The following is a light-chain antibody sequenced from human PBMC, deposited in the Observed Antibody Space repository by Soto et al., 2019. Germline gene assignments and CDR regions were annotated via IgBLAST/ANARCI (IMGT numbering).Light chain of an antibody. CDR3: QQYGSSPKT. Sequence: EIVLTQSPGTLSLSPGERATLSCRASQSVSSSYLAWYQQKPGQAPRLLIYGASSGATGIPDRFSGSGSGTDFTLTISRLEPEDFAAYYCQQYGSSPKTFGQGTKVDIK. CDR1: QSVSSSY. V-gene: IGKV3-20*01. J-gene: IGKJ1*01. CDR2: GAS.